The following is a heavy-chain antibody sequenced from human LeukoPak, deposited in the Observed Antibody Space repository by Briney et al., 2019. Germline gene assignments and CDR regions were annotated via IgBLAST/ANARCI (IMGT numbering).Heavy chain of an antibody. CDR1: GYTFTSYD. V-gene: IGHV1-8*01. J-gene: IGHJ5*02. D-gene: IGHD3-10*01. CDR2: MNPNSGNT. CDR3: ARQDVVRGVRPFYWFDP. Sequence: ASVKVSCKASGYTFTSYDINWVRQATGQGLEWMGWMNPNSGNTGYAQQFQGRVTMTRNTSISTAYMELSSLTSEDTAVYYCARQDVVRGVRPFYWFDPWGQGTLVTVSS.